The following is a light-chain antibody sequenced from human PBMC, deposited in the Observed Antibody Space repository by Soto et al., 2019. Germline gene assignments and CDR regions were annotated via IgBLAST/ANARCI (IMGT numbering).Light chain of an antibody. CDR2: GAS. CDR1: QSLSSIN. J-gene: IGKJ2*01. Sequence: EIVLTQSPGPLSLSPGERATLSCRASQSLSSINLAWYQQKFGQAPRLLIYGASNRATGIPDRFSGSGSGTDFSLTISRLEPEDFAVYSCQQYALSPYTFGQGTKLEIK. V-gene: IGKV3-20*01. CDR3: QQYALSPYT.